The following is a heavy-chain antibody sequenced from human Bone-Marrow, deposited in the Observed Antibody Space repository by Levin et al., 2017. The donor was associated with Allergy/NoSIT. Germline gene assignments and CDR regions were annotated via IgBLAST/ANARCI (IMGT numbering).Heavy chain of an antibody. CDR2: IFYSGRT. D-gene: IGHD3-16*01. CDR3: ARDFPGIGNNRAWVGQFGGFDY. Sequence: ESLKISCTVSGGSIIGYHWNWIRQPPGKGLEWIGNIFYSGRTKYSPSLESRVTMSVDTSNDQFSLNLTSVTAADTAVYYCARDFPGIGNNRAWVGQFGGFDYWGQGALVTVSS. CDR1: GGSIIGYH. V-gene: IGHV4-59*01. J-gene: IGHJ4*02.